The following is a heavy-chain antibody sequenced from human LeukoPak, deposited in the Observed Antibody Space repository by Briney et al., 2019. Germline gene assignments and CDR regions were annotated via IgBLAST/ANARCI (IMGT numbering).Heavy chain of an antibody. CDR2: INQDAGTT. V-gene: IGHV3-7*03. J-gene: IGHJ3*02. Sequence: GGSLRLSCVASGFSFTSYWMSWVRQAPGKDLEFVANINQDAGTTNYVDSVKGRFTISRDNAENSPYLQMSSLRAEDTALYYCARDPGWSSFDIWGQGIMVTVSS. CDR3: ARDPGWSSFDI. CDR1: GFSFTSYW. D-gene: IGHD2-15*01.